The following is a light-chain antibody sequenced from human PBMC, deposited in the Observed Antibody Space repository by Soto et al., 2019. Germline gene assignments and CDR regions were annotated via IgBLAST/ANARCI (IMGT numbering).Light chain of an antibody. CDR2: DVS. Sequence: QSALTQPRSVSGSPGQSVTISCTGTSSDVGGYNYVSWYQQHPGKAPKLMIYDVSKRPSGVSDRFSGSKSGNTASLTISGLQADDEADYYCCSYAGSTNVFGTGTKLTVL. CDR1: SSDVGGYNY. V-gene: IGLV2-11*01. J-gene: IGLJ1*01. CDR3: CSYAGSTNV.